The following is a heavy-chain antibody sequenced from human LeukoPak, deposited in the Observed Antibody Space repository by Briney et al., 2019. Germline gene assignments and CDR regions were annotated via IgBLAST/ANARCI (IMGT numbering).Heavy chain of an antibody. J-gene: IGHJ4*02. CDR1: GFNFTYYA. V-gene: IGHV3-30*18. Sequence: PGGSLRLSCIRSGFNFTYYAIYWVRQAPGKGMEWVAVVSYDGNDGYADSVKGRFSISRDNSQNTVTLQMNNLRVDDTAIYYCAKLAWNDGSYYFDYWGQGTLVTVSS. D-gene: IGHD1-1*01. CDR2: VSYDGNDG. CDR3: AKLAWNDGSYYFDY.